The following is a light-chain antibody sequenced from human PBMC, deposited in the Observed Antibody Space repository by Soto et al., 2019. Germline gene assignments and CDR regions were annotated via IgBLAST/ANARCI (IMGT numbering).Light chain of an antibody. CDR2: DAS. V-gene: IGKV1-33*01. CDR1: QDSSNY. CDR3: QKYDNLWT. J-gene: IGKJ3*01. Sequence: DIQMTQSPSSLSASVGDGVTITCQASQDSSNYVNWYQQKPGKAAKLLXYDASNLETGVPSRLSGSGSGTDFTFTISSLQPEDNATYYCQKYDNLWTFWPGTKVDIK.